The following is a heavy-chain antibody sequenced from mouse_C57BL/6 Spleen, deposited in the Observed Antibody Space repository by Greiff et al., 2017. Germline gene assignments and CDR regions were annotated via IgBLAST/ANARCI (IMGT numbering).Heavy chain of an antibody. CDR3: ASITTVPYWYFDV. J-gene: IGHJ1*03. Sequence: QVQLQQSGAELVKPGASVKLSCKASGYTFTSYWMHWVKQRPGQGLEWIGMIHPNSGSTNYNEKFKSKATLTVDKSSSTAYMQLSSLTSEDSAVYYCASITTVPYWYFDVWGTGTTVTVSS. D-gene: IGHD1-1*01. CDR1: GYTFTSYW. CDR2: IHPNSGST. V-gene: IGHV1-64*01.